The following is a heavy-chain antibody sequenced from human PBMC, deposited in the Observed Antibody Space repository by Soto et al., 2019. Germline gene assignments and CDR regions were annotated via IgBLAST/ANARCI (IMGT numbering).Heavy chain of an antibody. CDR2: IGPYDSKT. CDR3: ARDPSGEVVPAASDS. D-gene: IGHD2-2*01. Sequence: HVQLVQSGAEVKTPGASVKVSCRTSGYTFSNYGISWVRQAPGQGLEWMGWIGPYDSKTEYAQNFQGRVTMTADTSTSTAYMELRSLRSDDTAVYYGARDPSGEVVPAASDSWGQGTLVTVSS. CDR1: GYTFSNYG. J-gene: IGHJ4*02. V-gene: IGHV1-18*01.